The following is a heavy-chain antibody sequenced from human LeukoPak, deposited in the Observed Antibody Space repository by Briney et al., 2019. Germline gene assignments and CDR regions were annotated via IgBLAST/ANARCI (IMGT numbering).Heavy chain of an antibody. Sequence: GGSLRLSCAASGFTFSNYAMNWLRQAPGKGLEWVANIKQDGSEKYYVDSVKGRFTISRDNAKNSLYLQMNSLRAEDTAVYYCARGAAFGYCSSTSCYWVYWGQGTLVTVSS. J-gene: IGHJ4*02. V-gene: IGHV3-7*01. D-gene: IGHD2-2*03. CDR3: ARGAAFGYCSSTSCYWVY. CDR1: GFTFSNYA. CDR2: IKQDGSEK.